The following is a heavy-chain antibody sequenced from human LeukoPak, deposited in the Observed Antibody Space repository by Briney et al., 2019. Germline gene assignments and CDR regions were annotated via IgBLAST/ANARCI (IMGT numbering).Heavy chain of an antibody. D-gene: IGHD2-2*01. V-gene: IGHV3-30*02. J-gene: IGHJ4*02. CDR3: AKGPYCSSTSCYGFDY. CDR2: IRYDGSNK. CDR1: GFTFSSYG. Sequence: QPGGSLRLSCAASGFTFSSYGMHWVRQAPGKGLEWVAFIRYDGSNKYYADSVKGRFTISRDNSKNTLYLQMNSLRAEDTAVYYCAKGPYCSSTSCYGFDYWGQGTLVTVSS.